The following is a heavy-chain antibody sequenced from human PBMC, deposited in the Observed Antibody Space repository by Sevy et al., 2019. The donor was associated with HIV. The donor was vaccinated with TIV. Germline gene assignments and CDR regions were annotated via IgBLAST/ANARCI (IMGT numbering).Heavy chain of an antibody. Sequence: SETLSLTCTVSGGSISSSSYCWGWIRQPPGKGLEWIGSIYYSGSTYYNPSLKSRVTISVDTSKNQFSLKLSSVTAADTAVYYCARQQTRWFDPWGQGTLVTVSS. J-gene: IGHJ5*02. CDR1: GGSISSSSYC. CDR2: IYYSGST. V-gene: IGHV4-39*01. CDR3: ARQQTRWFDP.